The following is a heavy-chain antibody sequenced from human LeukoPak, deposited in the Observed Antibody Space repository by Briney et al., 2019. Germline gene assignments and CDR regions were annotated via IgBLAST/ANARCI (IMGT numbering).Heavy chain of an antibody. D-gene: IGHD1-1*01. Sequence: GGSLRLSCAVSGFTFSSYTMNWVRQAPGKGLEWVSSIXXXXXYLYYADSLQGRFTISRDNAKNSLFLLMHSLRDEDTAVYYCXXXXXXXXXNCRLXYXDYMDVWGKGTRSPSP. CDR3: XXXXXXXXXNCRLXYXDYMDV. CDR1: GFTFSSYT. CDR2: IXXXXXYL. J-gene: IGHJ6*03. V-gene: IGHV3-21*01.